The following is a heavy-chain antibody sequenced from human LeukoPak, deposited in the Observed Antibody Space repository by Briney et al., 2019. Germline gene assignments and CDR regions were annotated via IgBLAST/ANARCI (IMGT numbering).Heavy chain of an antibody. CDR3: AKDRLSGSSYFDY. CDR1: GFTFSSYA. J-gene: IGHJ4*02. D-gene: IGHD1-26*01. CDR2: ISYDGSNK. Sequence: PGGSLRLSCAASGFTFSSYAMHWVRQAPGKGLEWVAVISYDGSNKYYADSVKGRFTISRDNSKNTLYLQMNSLRAEDTAVYYCAKDRLSGSSYFDYWGQGTLVTVSS. V-gene: IGHV3-30*04.